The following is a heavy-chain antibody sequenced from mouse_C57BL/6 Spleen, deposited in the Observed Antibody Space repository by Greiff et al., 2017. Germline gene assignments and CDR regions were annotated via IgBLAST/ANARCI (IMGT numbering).Heavy chain of an antibody. D-gene: IGHD1-1*01. CDR2: IDPEDGET. J-gene: IGHJ3*01. Sequence: EVKLVESGAELVKPGASVKLSCTASGFNIKDYYMHWVKQRTEQGLEWIGRIDPEDGETKYAPKFQGKATITADTSSNTAYLQLSSLTSEDTAVYYCADYYGSSGWFAYWGQGTLVTVSA. CDR1: GFNIKDYY. CDR3: ADYYGSSGWFAY. V-gene: IGHV14-2*01.